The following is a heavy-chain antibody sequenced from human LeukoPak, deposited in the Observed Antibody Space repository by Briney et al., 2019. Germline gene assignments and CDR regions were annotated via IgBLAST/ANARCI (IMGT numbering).Heavy chain of an antibody. CDR1: GFTFSNYG. Sequence: PGGSLRLSCAASGFTFSNYGMSWVRQAPGKGLEWVSAISGSGGNTYYADSVKGRFTISRDSSKNILYLQVNSLRAEDTAVYYCAKDRCSNGIGCYYYYMDVWGKGTTVTISS. CDR3: AKDRCSNGIGCYYYYMDV. D-gene: IGHD2-8*01. V-gene: IGHV3-23*01. J-gene: IGHJ6*03. CDR2: ISGSGGNT.